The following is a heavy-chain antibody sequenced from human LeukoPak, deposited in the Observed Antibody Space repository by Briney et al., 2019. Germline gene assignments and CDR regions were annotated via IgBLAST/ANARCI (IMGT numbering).Heavy chain of an antibody. V-gene: IGHV4-59*01. CDR1: GGSISSYY. Sequence: PSETLSLTCTVSGGSISSYYWSWIRQPPGKGREWIGYIYYSGSTNYNPSLKSRVTISVDTSKNQFSLKLSSVTAADTAVYYCARDRRRITIFGVVQRVNWFDPWGQGTLVTVSS. CDR2: IYYSGST. CDR3: ARDRRRITIFGVVQRVNWFDP. D-gene: IGHD3-3*01. J-gene: IGHJ5*02.